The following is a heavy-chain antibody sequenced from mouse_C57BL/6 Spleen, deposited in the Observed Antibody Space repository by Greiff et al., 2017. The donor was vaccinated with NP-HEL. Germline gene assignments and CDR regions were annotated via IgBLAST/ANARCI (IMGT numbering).Heavy chain of an antibody. CDR3: ARSSNYDWYFDV. D-gene: IGHD2-5*01. Sequence: VQLQESGAELVRPGSSVKLSCKASGYTFTSYWMHWVKQRPIQGLEWIGNIDPSDSETHYNQKFKDKATLTVDKSSSTAYMQLSSLTSEDSAVYYCARSSNYDWYFDVWGTGTTVTVSS. CDR1: GYTFTSYW. V-gene: IGHV1-52*01. CDR2: IDPSDSET. J-gene: IGHJ1*03.